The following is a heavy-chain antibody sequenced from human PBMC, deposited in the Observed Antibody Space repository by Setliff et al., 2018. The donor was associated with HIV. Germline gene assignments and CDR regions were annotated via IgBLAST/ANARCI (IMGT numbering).Heavy chain of an antibody. CDR3: ARRGGITTTVQGPPPFDF. D-gene: IGHD3-22*01. V-gene: IGHV4-34*01. CDR1: GGSFSGYY. CDR2: INHSGST. J-gene: IGHJ4*02. Sequence: SETLSLTCAVYGGSFSGYYWSWIRQSPGKGLDWIGEINHSGSTNYKPSLKSRVTISLDASKNQFSLKLRSVTAADTAVYHCARRGGITTTVQGPPPFDFWGPGTLVTVSS.